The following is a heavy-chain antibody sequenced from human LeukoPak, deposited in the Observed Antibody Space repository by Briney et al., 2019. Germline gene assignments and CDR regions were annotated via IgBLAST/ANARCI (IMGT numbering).Heavy chain of an antibody. CDR2: INHSGST. J-gene: IGHJ4*02. Sequence: SETLSLTCAVYGGSFSGYYWSWIRQPPGKGLEWIGEINHSGSTNYNPSLKSRVTISVDTSKNQFSLKLSSVTAADTAVYYCATAPYYYDSSGYCFDYWGQGTLVTVSS. V-gene: IGHV4-34*01. CDR1: GGSFSGYY. CDR3: ATAPYYYDSSGYCFDY. D-gene: IGHD3-22*01.